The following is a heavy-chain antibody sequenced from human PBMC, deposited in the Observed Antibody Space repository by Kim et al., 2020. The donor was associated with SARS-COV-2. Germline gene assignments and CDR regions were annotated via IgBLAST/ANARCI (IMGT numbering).Heavy chain of an antibody. D-gene: IGHD3-3*01. V-gene: IGHV4-34*01. CDR1: GGSFSGYY. CDR2: INHSGST. CDR3: ARVGAVVGYDFWSGYYMDV. J-gene: IGHJ6*03. Sequence: SETLSLTCAVYGGSFSGYYWSWIRQPPGKGLEWIGEINHSGSTNYNPSLKSRVTISVDTSKNQFSLKLSSVTAADTAVYYCARVGAVVGYDFWSGYYMDVWGKGTTVTVSS.